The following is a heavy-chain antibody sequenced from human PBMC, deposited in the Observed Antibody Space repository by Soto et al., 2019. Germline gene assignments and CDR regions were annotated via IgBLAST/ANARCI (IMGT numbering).Heavy chain of an antibody. J-gene: IGHJ4*02. V-gene: IGHV3-30*18. CDR3: AKSIGEVGDYYGSGSSDY. Sequence: QVQLVESGGGVVQPGRSLRLSCAASGFTFSSYGMHWVRQAPGKGLEWVAVISYDGSNKYYADSVKGRFTISRDNSKNTLYLQMNSLRAEDTAVYYCAKSIGEVGDYYGSGSSDYWGQGTLVTVSS. D-gene: IGHD3-10*01. CDR2: ISYDGSNK. CDR1: GFTFSSYG.